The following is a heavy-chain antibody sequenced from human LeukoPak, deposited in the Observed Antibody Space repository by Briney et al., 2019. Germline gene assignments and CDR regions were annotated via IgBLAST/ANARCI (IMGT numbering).Heavy chain of an antibody. D-gene: IGHD1-26*01. J-gene: IGHJ4*02. Sequence: PSETLSLTCTVSGGSIGSSSYYWGWIRQPPGKGLEWIGSIYYSGSTYYNPSLKSRVTISVDTSKNQFSLKLSSVTAADTAVYYCARDGGRLGATFNWGQGTLVTVSS. CDR1: GGSIGSSSYY. V-gene: IGHV4-39*07. CDR2: IYYSGST. CDR3: ARDGGRLGATFN.